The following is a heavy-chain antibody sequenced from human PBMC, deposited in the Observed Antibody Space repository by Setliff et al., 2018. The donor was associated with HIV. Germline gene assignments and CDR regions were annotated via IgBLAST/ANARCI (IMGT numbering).Heavy chain of an antibody. V-gene: IGHV4-4*02. J-gene: IGHJ4*02. CDR3: ARDVSVRGGYYFDY. CDR1: GDSIDNSNW. CDR2: IYHSGST. D-gene: IGHD3-10*01. Sequence: SETLSLTCVVSGDSIDNSNWWSWVRQPPGQGLEWMGEIYHSGSTYYNPSLKSRVTVSLDTSKNQFSLNLRSVTAADTAFYYCARDVSVRGGYYFDYWGQGTLVTVS.